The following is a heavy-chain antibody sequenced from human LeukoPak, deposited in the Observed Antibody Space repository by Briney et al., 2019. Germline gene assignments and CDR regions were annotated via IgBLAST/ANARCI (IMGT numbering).Heavy chain of an antibody. CDR2: IYTSGST. D-gene: IGHD2-2*01. CDR1: GGSISSGSYY. J-gene: IGHJ4*02. Sequence: SQTLSLTCTVSGGSISSGSYYWSWIRQPAGKGLEWIGRIYTSGSTNYNPSLKSRVTISVDTSKNQSSLKLSSVTAADTAVYYCAREGIVVVPTIDYWGQGTLVTVSS. CDR3: AREGIVVVPTIDY. V-gene: IGHV4-61*02.